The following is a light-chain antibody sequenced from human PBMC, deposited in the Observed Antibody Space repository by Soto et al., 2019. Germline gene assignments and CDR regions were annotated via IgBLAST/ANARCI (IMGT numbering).Light chain of an antibody. CDR2: GAS. CDR3: QQYDRWPVT. V-gene: IGKV3-15*01. Sequence: EVVMTHSPSTLSLSPVERVTFSCRASQSVTTNLAWYQHKPGQSPRLLISGASTGASGIPPRFSGSGSGTEFTLTIDRLQSADFAVYYCQQYDRWPVTFGGGTKVDIK. CDR1: QSVTTN. J-gene: IGKJ4*01.